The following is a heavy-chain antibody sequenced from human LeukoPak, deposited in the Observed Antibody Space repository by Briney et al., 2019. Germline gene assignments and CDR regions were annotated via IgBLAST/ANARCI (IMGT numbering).Heavy chain of an antibody. D-gene: IGHD5-12*01. CDR2: IKSKTDGGTT. CDR3: TTLNIVATIPFFDYYYYMDV. V-gene: IGHV3-15*01. CDR1: GFTFSNAW. Sequence: GGSLRLSCAASGFTFSNAWMSWVRQAPGKGLEWVGRIKSKTDGGTTDYAAPVKGRFTISRDDSKNTLYLQMNSLKTEDTAVYYCTTLNIVATIPFFDYYYYMDVWGKGTTVTISS. J-gene: IGHJ6*03.